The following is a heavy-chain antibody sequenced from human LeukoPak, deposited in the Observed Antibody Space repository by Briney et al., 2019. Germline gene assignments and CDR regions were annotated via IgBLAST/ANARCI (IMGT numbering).Heavy chain of an antibody. CDR3: ARGVGYGGNSGYYYYMDV. CDR1: GGSFSGYY. CDR2: INHSGST. V-gene: IGHV4-34*01. Sequence: PSETLSLTCAVYGGSFSGYYWSRIRQPPGKGLEWIGEINHSGSTNYNPSLKSRVTISVDTSKNQFSLKLSSVTAADTAVYYCARGVGYGGNSGYYYYMDVWGKGTTVTVSS. J-gene: IGHJ6*03. D-gene: IGHD4-23*01.